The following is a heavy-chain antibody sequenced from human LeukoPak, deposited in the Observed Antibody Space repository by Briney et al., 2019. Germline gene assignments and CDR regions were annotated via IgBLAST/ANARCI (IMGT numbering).Heavy chain of an antibody. Sequence: ASVKVSCKASGFTFSGYYVNWVRQAPGQGLEWMGWIIANSGYTNSAPKFQGRVTMTRDTSLTTAYMELSSLISDDTAVYYCARVGFTTSWSNFDYWGQGTPVTVSS. CDR3: ARVGFTTSWSNFDY. CDR2: IIANSGYT. J-gene: IGHJ4*02. D-gene: IGHD2-2*01. CDR1: GFTFSGYY. V-gene: IGHV1-2*02.